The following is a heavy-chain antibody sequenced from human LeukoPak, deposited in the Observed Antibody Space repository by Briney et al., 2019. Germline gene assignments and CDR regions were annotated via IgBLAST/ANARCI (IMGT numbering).Heavy chain of an antibody. CDR1: GFTFSSYA. D-gene: IGHD2-15*01. V-gene: IGHV3-23*01. CDR3: TNRVGYCSGGSCYVYFQH. Sequence: PGGSLRLSCAASGFTFSSYAMSWVRQAPGKGLEWVSTISGSGSSTYYADSVKGRLTISRDNSKNTLFLQMNSLRAEDTAVYYCTNRVGYCSGGSCYVYFQHWGQGTLVTVSS. J-gene: IGHJ1*01. CDR2: ISGSGSST.